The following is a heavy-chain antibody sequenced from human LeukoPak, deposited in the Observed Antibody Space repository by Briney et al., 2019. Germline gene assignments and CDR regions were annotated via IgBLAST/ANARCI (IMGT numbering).Heavy chain of an antibody. D-gene: IGHD3-22*01. CDR1: GGSFSGYY. Sequence: SETLSLTCAVYGGSFSGYYWSWIRQPPGKGLEGIGEINHSGSTNYNPSLKSRVTISVATSKNQFSLKLSSVTAADTAVYYCARSIDSSGYSDYWGQGTLVTVSS. V-gene: IGHV4-34*01. CDR2: INHSGST. CDR3: ARSIDSSGYSDY. J-gene: IGHJ4*02.